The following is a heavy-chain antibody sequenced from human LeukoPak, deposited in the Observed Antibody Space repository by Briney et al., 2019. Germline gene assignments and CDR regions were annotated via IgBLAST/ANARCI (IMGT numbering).Heavy chain of an antibody. CDR2: IKQDGSEK. D-gene: IGHD2-15*01. CDR1: GFTFSNYW. V-gene: IGHV3-7*01. J-gene: IGHJ4*02. CDR3: ARDRRSRYCSGGSCYFFFDY. Sequence: GGSLRLSCAASGFTFSNYWMSWVRQAPGKGLEWVANIKQDGSEKYYVDSVKGRFTISRDNAKNSLYLQLNSLRAEDTAVYYCARDRRSRYCSGGSCYFFFDYWGQGTLVTVSS.